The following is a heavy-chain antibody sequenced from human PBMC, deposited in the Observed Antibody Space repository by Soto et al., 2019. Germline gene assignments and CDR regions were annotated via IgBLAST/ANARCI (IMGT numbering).Heavy chain of an antibody. CDR3: ARGWLAGGYEFDY. CDR2: IWYDGSDK. D-gene: IGHD5-12*01. CDR1: GFTFSSYG. J-gene: IGHJ4*02. Sequence: QVQLVESGGGVVQPGRSLRLSCAASGFTFSSYGMHWVRQAPGKGLEWVAIIWYDGSDKYYSDSVKGRFTISRDNSKNTLYRQMNSLGGEDTAIDYCARGWLAGGYEFDYWGQGTLVIVSS. V-gene: IGHV3-33*01.